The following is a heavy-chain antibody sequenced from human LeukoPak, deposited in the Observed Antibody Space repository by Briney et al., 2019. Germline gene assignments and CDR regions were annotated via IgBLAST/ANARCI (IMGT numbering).Heavy chain of an antibody. J-gene: IGHJ4*02. V-gene: IGHV3-73*01. Sequence: GGSLRLSXAASGFTFSGSAMHWVRQASGKGLEWVGRIRSKANSYATAYAASVKGRFTISRDDSKNTAYLQMNSLKTEDTAVYYCTINYDFWSDYFDYWGQGTPVTVSS. CDR1: GFTFSGSA. D-gene: IGHD3-3*01. CDR3: TINYDFWSDYFDY. CDR2: IRSKANSYAT.